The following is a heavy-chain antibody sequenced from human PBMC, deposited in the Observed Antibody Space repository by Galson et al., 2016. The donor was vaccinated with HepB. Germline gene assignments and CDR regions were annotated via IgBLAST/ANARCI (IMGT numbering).Heavy chain of an antibody. D-gene: IGHD6-19*01. CDR3: ASGLAGTADD. CDR2: IIPPLATP. CDR1: GGIFSNYF. V-gene: IGHV1-69*13. Sequence: SVKVSCKASGGIFSNYFISWVRQAPGQGLEWMGGIIPPLATPSYAQNFQGRVTITADASTSTAYMELRNLKSDDTAMYFCASGLAGTADDWGQGTLVTVSS. J-gene: IGHJ4*02.